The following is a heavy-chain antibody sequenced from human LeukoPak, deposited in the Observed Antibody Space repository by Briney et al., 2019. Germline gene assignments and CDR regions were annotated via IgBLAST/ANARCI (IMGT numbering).Heavy chain of an antibody. CDR1: GYSISSGYH. CDR3: ARVNWVIDY. CDR2: LYRSGST. V-gene: IGHV4-38-2*02. Sequence: SETLSLTCTVSGYSISSGYHWGWIRQPPGKGLEWIGHLYRSGSTYYNPSLKSRVTMSVDTSKNQFFMDLTSATAADTAVFYCARVNWVIDYWGQGILVTVSS. J-gene: IGHJ4*02. D-gene: IGHD7-27*01.